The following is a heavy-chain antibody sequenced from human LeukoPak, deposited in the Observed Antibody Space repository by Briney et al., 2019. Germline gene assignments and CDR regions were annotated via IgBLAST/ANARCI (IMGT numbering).Heavy chain of an antibody. CDR3: ARAPPSSEDYMDV. CDR1: GGSFSGYY. V-gene: IGHV4-34*01. CDR2: INHSGST. J-gene: IGHJ6*03. D-gene: IGHD3-22*01. Sequence: PSETLSLTCAVYGGSFSGYYWSWIRQPPGKGLEWIGEINHSGSTNYNPSLKSRVTISVDTSKNQFSLKLRSVTAADTAVYYCARAPPSSEDYMDVWGKGTTVTVSS.